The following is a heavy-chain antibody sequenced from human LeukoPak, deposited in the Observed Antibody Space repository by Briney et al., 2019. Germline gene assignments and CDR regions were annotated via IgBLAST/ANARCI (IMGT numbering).Heavy chain of an antibody. CDR1: GYTLTELS. D-gene: IGHD1-26*01. CDR2: FDPEDGET. J-gene: IGHJ4*02. CDR3: AAFKELQGLRVFDY. Sequence: ASVKVSCKVSGYTLTELSVHWVRQAPRKELEWMGGFDPEDGETIYAQKFQGRVTMTEDTSTDTAYMELSSLRSEDTAVYYCAAFKELQGLRVFDYWGQGTLVTVSS. V-gene: IGHV1-24*01.